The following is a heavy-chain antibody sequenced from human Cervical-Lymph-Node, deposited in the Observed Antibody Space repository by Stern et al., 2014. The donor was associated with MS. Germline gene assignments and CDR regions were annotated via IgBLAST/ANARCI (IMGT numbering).Heavy chain of an antibody. J-gene: IGHJ4*02. CDR3: ARGAEHRNSFDF. Sequence: VQLEESGPGLVKPSETLSLTCTVSGDSLTNNNYYWAWIRQPPGKGVDWIGSVYYSGRTYCNPSLKSRVSISADTANVHISFRLISVTAADTALYYCARGAEHRNSFDFWGQGILVTVSP. D-gene: IGHD1/OR15-1a*01. CDR1: GDSLTNNNYY. V-gene: IGHV4-39*02. CDR2: VYYSGRT.